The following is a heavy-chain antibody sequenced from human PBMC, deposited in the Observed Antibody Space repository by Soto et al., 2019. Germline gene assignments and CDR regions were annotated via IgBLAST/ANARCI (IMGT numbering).Heavy chain of an antibody. CDR1: GGSFSSSRCH. J-gene: IGHJ5*02. CDR3: ARDPAP. Sequence: PSETLSLTCTVSGGSFSSSRCHWGWIRQHPGKGLEWIGNINNSGTTYYNPSLKSRVTISVDTSKNQFSLKLTSVTAADTAVYYCARDPAPWGQGTLVTVSS. V-gene: IGHV4-31*03. CDR2: INNSGTT.